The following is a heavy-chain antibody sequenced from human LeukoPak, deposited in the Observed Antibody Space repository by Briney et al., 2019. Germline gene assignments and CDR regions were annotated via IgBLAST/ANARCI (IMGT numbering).Heavy chain of an antibody. CDR1: GFTLSDYS. D-gene: IGHD2-15*01. V-gene: IGHV3-21*01. CDR2: INSSSNYI. CDR3: AKSGQRRCSGGSCYPYYFDY. J-gene: IGHJ4*02. Sequence: GGSLRLSCAASGFTLSDYSMNWVRQAPGKGLEWVSSINSSSNYIYYADSVKGRFTISRDNAKNSLHLQINSLRAEDTAVYYCAKSGQRRCSGGSCYPYYFDYWGQGTLVTVSS.